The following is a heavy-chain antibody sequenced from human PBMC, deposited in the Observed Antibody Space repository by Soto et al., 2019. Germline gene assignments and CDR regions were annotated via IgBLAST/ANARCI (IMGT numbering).Heavy chain of an antibody. CDR3: ARQYCSSTSCYPPYYYGMDV. J-gene: IGHJ6*02. Sequence: LGESLKISYQGSGYSFTSYWIGWVRQMPGKGLEWMGIIYPGDSDTRYSPSFQGQVTISADKSISTAYLQWSSLKASDTAMYYCARQYCSSTSCYPPYYYGMDVWGQGTTVTVS. D-gene: IGHD2-2*01. CDR1: GYSFTSYW. CDR2: IYPGDSDT. V-gene: IGHV5-51*01.